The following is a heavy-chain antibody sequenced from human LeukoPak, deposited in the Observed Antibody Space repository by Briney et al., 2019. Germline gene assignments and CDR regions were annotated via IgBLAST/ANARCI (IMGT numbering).Heavy chain of an antibody. J-gene: IGHJ6*02. CDR2: IIPIFGTA. V-gene: IGHV1-69*13. CDR1: GGTFSSYA. D-gene: IGHD6-13*01. Sequence: SVKVSSKASGGTFSSYAISWVRQAPGQGLEWMGGIIPIFGTANYAQKFQGRVTITADESTSTAYMELSSLRSEDTAVYYCARSGTTSSSWYSYYYGMDVWGQGTTVTVSS. CDR3: ARSGTTSSSWYSYYYGMDV.